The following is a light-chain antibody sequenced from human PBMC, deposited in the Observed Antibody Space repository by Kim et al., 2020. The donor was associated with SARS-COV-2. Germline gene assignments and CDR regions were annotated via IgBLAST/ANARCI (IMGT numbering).Light chain of an antibody. CDR3: QQAHNFPLT. CDR2: EAS. V-gene: IGKV1D-12*01. Sequence: DIQMTQSPSSVSASVGDRVTITCRASQDISNWLAWYQQKPGKAPKVLIYEASSLQSGVPSRFSGSGSGTDFTLTINSLQPEDFATYYCQQAHNFPLTFGGGTKVDIK. J-gene: IGKJ4*01. CDR1: QDISNW.